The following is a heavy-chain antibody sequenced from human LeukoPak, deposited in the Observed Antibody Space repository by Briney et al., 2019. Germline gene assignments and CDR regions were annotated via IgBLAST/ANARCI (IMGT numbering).Heavy chain of an antibody. CDR2: ISRTTNYT. V-gene: IGHV3-21*01. Sequence: GGSLRLSCAASGLTVSTNYMTWVRQAPGKGLEWVSSISRTTNYTYYTDSVKGRFTISRDNAKNSLYLQMNSLTAEDTAVYYCTRVSYADGGYFDYWGQGTLVTVSS. CDR3: TRVSYADGGYFDY. CDR1: GLTVSTNY. J-gene: IGHJ4*02. D-gene: IGHD3-16*01.